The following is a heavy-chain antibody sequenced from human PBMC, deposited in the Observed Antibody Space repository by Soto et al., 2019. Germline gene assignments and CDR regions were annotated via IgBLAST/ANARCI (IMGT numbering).Heavy chain of an antibody. CDR1: GGAITAYY. CDR2: VYGTGST. Sequence: SETLSLTCTVSGGAITAYYWSWIRQPVGEGLQWIGRVYGTGSTNYNPSLRSRVTMSVDTSQNQFFLRLSSVTAADTAVYYCARDEYYDSNNWFDHWGQGILVTVSS. J-gene: IGHJ5*02. D-gene: IGHD3-22*01. CDR3: ARDEYYDSNNWFDH. V-gene: IGHV4-4*07.